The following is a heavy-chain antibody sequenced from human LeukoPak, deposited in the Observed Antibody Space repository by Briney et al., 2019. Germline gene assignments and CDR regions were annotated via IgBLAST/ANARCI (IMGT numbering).Heavy chain of an antibody. CDR1: GFTVSSNY. V-gene: IGHV3-53*01. CDR2: IYSGGST. D-gene: IGHD5-18*01. J-gene: IGHJ5*02. CDR3: AKDRGAAMVRGWFDP. Sequence: GGSLRLSCAASGFTVSSNYMSWVRQAPGKGLEWVSVIYSGGSTYYADSVKGRFTISRDNSKNTLYLQMNSLRAEDTAVYYCAKDRGAAMVRGWFDPWGQGTLVTVSS.